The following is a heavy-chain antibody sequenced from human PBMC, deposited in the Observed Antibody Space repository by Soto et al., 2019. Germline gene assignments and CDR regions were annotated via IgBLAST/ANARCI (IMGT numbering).Heavy chain of an antibody. CDR1: GFPVSSNY. Sequence: PGGSLRLSCAASGFPVSSNYMSWVRQAPGKGLEWVSVIYSGGSTYYADSVKGRFTISRDNSKNTLYLQMNSLRAEDTAVYYCAKSYYYDSSGSYSPRGYYYYFGMDVWGQGTTVTVSS. CDR2: IYSGGST. CDR3: AKSYYYDSSGSYSPRGYYYYFGMDV. D-gene: IGHD3-22*01. J-gene: IGHJ6*02. V-gene: IGHV3-53*05.